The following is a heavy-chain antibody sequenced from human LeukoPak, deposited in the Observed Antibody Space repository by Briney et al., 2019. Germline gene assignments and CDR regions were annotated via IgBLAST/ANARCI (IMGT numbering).Heavy chain of an antibody. CDR1: GFIFSNFA. CDR3: AKAGAIKFDF. V-gene: IGHV3-23*01. CDR2: INGGGTGT. Sequence: PGGSLRLSCAASGFIFSNFAMRWVGQAPGKGLEWVSGINGGGTGTYYAYSVRGRVTISRDNSKNTLHLDMNSVRAEDTAIYYCAKAGAIKFDFWGQGILVTVSS. D-gene: IGHD1-26*01. J-gene: IGHJ4*02.